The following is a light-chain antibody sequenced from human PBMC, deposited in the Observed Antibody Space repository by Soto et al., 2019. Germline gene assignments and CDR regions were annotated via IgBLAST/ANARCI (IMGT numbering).Light chain of an antibody. Sequence: EIVLTQSPGTLSLSPGERATLSCRASQSLTSTYLAWYQQIPGQAPRLLIYGASSRATGIPDRFSGSGSGTDCPLTISRLEPEDFAVYYCQQYTRTPWTFGQGTKVEIK. CDR1: QSLTSTY. CDR2: GAS. J-gene: IGKJ1*01. V-gene: IGKV3-20*01. CDR3: QQYTRTPWT.